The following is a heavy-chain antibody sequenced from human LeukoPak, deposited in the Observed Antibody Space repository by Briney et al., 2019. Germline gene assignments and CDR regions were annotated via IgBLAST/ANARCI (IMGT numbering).Heavy chain of an antibody. D-gene: IGHD3-10*01. Sequence: SETLSLTCTVSGYSISSCYYWGWIRHPPREGLGLIGSNYHSGSTYYNPSLKSRVTISVATSNNQFSLKLSSVTAADTVVYYGARGLWFGELSAENWGQGTLVTVSS. V-gene: IGHV4-38-2*02. CDR3: ARGLWFGELSAEN. CDR2: NYHSGST. CDR1: GYSISSCYY. J-gene: IGHJ4*02.